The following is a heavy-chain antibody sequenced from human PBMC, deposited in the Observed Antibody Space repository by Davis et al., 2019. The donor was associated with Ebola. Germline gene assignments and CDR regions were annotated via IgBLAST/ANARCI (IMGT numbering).Heavy chain of an antibody. V-gene: IGHV3-33*01. CDR3: AREACGGSCYSGTTRQIYYYYGMDV. CDR1: GFTFSSYG. CDR2: IWYDGSNK. Sequence: GESLKISCAASGFTFSSYGMHWVRQAPGKGLEWVAVIWYDGSNKYYADSVKGRFTISRDNSKNTLYLQMTSLRAEDTAVYYCAREACGGSCYSGTTRQIYYYYGMDVWGQGTTVTVSS. J-gene: IGHJ6*02. D-gene: IGHD2-15*01.